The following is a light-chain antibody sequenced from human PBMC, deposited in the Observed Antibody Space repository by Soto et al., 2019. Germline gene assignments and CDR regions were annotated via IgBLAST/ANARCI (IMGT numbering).Light chain of an antibody. CDR2: GNT. CDR3: QSYDNSLSAYV. Sequence: QPVLTQPPSVSGAPGQRVTISCTGSSSNIGAGYDIHWYQQLPGTAPKLLIYGNTNRPSRVPDRFSGSKSGTSASLTITGLQAEDEADYYCQSYDNSLSAYVFGAGTKLTVL. CDR1: SSNIGAGYD. J-gene: IGLJ1*01. V-gene: IGLV1-40*01.